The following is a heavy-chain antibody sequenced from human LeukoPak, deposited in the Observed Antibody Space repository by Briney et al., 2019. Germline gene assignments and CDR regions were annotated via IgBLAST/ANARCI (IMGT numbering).Heavy chain of an antibody. CDR1: GGSISSSSYY. CDR3: ARENYSNYVVDY. J-gene: IGHJ4*02. CDR2: IYYSGST. Sequence: PSETLSLTCTVSGGSISSSSYYWGWIRQPPGKGLEWIGSIYYSGSTYYNPSLKSRVTISVDTSKNQFSLKLSSVTAADTAVYYCARENYSNYVVDYWGQGTLVTVSS. V-gene: IGHV4-39*02. D-gene: IGHD4-11*01.